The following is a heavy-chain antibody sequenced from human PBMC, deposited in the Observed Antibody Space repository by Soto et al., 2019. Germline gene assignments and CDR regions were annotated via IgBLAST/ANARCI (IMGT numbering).Heavy chain of an antibody. V-gene: IGHV3-72*01. CDR1: GFTFSDHY. D-gene: IGHD1-26*01. J-gene: IGHJ2*01. Sequence: EVQLVESGGGLVQPGGSLRLSCAASGFTFSDHYMDRVRQAPGRGLEWVARTRNRANSYTTEYAESVKGRFTISRDNSENSLSLQMNSLKTEDTAVYYCTRSSGTYKYFDLWGRGTLVTVS. CDR2: TRNRANSYTT. CDR3: TRSSGTYKYFDL.